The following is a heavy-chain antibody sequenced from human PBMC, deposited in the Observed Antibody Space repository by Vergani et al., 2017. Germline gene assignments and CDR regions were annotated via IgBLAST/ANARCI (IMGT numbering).Heavy chain of an antibody. V-gene: IGHV1-2*02. D-gene: IGHD2-15*01. J-gene: IGHJ4*02. Sequence: QVQLVQSGAEVKKPGASVKVSCKASGYTFTGYYMHWVRQAPGQGLEWMGWINPNSGGTNYAQKCQGRVTMTGETSISTAYMGLSRLRSDDTAVYYCAREGDYCSGGSCYPAPLDYWGQGTLVTVSS. CDR3: AREGDYCSGGSCYPAPLDY. CDR2: INPNSGGT. CDR1: GYTFTGYY.